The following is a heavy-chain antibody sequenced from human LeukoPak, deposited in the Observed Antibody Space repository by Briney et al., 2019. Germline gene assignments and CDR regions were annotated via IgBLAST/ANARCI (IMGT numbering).Heavy chain of an antibody. Sequence: PSETLSLTCAVSGYSISSGYYWGWIRQPPGKGLEWIGSIYHSGSTYYSPSLKSRVTISVDTSKNQFSLKLNSVTAADTAVYYCARHRYYYDTSGYAFDCWGQGTLVTVSS. CDR3: ARHRYYYDTSGYAFDC. CDR2: IYHSGST. D-gene: IGHD3-22*01. V-gene: IGHV4-38-2*01. CDR1: GYSISSGYY. J-gene: IGHJ4*02.